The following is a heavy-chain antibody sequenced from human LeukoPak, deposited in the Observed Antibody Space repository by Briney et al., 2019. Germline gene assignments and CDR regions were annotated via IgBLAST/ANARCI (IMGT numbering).Heavy chain of an antibody. Sequence: GGSLRLSCTASGFTFSSYSMHWVRQAPGKGLEWVSGISWNSGSIGYADSVKGRFTISRDNAKNSLYLQMNSLRAEDTALYYCAKLGIGSSWYYFDYWGQGTLVTVSS. J-gene: IGHJ4*02. D-gene: IGHD6-13*01. CDR2: ISWNSGSI. CDR1: GFTFSSYS. CDR3: AKLGIGSSWYYFDY. V-gene: IGHV3-9*01.